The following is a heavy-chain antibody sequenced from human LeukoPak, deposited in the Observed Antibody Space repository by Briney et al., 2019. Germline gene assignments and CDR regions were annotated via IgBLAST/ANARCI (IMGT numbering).Heavy chain of an antibody. V-gene: IGHV3-74*01. CDR1: GFTFSSYW. Sequence: GGSLRLSCAASGFTFSSYWMHWVRQAPGKGLVWVSRINSDGSSTSYADSVKGRFTISRDNAKNTLYLQMNSLRAEDTAVYYCARNSGYHTYHYYYYMDVWGKGATVTVSS. D-gene: IGHD5-12*01. CDR2: INSDGSST. J-gene: IGHJ6*03. CDR3: ARNSGYHTYHYYYYMDV.